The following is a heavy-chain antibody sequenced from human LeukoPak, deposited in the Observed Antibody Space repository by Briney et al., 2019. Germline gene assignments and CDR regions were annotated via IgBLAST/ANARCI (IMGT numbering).Heavy chain of an antibody. Sequence: GGSLRLSCAASGIVFSNTAMNWARQSPGRGLEWVSAISGGGKRTFYADSVKGRFTISRNNSKNMVHLQMNSLRADDTAIYYCGKDGGQYSSGPEFDPRGQGALVTVSS. CDR1: GIVFSNTA. V-gene: IGHV3-23*01. CDR3: GKDGGQYSSGPEFDP. J-gene: IGHJ5*02. D-gene: IGHD6-19*01. CDR2: ISGGGKRT.